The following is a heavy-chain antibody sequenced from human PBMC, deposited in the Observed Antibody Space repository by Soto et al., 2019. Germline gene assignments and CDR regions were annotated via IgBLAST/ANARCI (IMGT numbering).Heavy chain of an antibody. CDR1: GYTFTSYG. Sequence: ASVKVSCKASGYTFTSYGISWVRQAPGQGLEWMGWISAYNGNTNYAQKLQGRVTMTTDTSTSTAYMELRSLRSDDTAVYYCARGYSGYDYYYYMDVWGKGTTVTVSS. CDR2: ISAYNGNT. CDR3: ARGYSGYDYYYYMDV. D-gene: IGHD5-12*01. J-gene: IGHJ6*03. V-gene: IGHV1-18*01.